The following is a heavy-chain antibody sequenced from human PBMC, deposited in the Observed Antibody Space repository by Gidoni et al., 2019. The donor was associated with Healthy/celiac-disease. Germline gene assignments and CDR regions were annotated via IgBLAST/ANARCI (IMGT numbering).Heavy chain of an antibody. CDR2: IYYSGST. J-gene: IGHJ3*02. CDR1: GGSISRSSYY. D-gene: IGHD4-17*01. CDR3: ARTPDYGDYVVAFDI. Sequence: QLQLQESGPGLVKPSETLSLTCTVSGGSISRSSYYWGWIRQPPGKGLEWIGSIYYSGSTYSHPSLKSRVTISVDTSKNQFSLKLSSVTAADTAVYYCARTPDYGDYVVAFDIWGQGTMVTVSS. V-gene: IGHV4-39*01.